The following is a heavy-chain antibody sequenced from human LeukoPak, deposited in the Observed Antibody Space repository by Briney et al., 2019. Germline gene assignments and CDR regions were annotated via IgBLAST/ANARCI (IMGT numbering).Heavy chain of an antibody. CDR1: GFTFSSYA. J-gene: IGHJ6*02. V-gene: IGHV3-23*01. D-gene: IGHD5-12*01. CDR2: ISGSGGST. Sequence: GGSLRLSCAASGFTFSSYAMSWVRQAPGKGLEWVSAISGSGGSTYYADSVKGRFTISRDNSKNTLYLQMNSLRVEDTAVYYCAKEGPGDIVASPLEGTDVWGQGTTVTVSS. CDR3: AKEGPGDIVASPLEGTDV.